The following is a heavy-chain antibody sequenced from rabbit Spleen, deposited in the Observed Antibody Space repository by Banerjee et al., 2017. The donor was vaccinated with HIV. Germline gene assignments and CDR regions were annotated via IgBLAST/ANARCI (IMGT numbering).Heavy chain of an antibody. CDR2: INAATAKP. Sequence: QSLEESGGGLVQPEGSLTLTCTASGFSFSDRDVMCWVRQAPGKGLEWIACINAATAKPVYATWAKGRFTISRTSSTTVTLRMTSLTAADTATYFCARDLVGVIGWNFYLWGPGTLVTVS. V-gene: IGHV1S40*01. J-gene: IGHJ4*01. D-gene: IGHD1-1*01. CDR3: ARDLVGVIGWNFYL. CDR1: GFSFSDRDV.